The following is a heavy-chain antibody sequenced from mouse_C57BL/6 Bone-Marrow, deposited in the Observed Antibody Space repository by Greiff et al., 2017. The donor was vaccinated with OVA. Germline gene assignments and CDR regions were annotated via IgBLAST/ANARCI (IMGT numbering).Heavy chain of an antibody. CDR3: ARYPHYSNYRAWFAY. Sequence: VQLQQSGAELVKPGASVKISCKASGYAFSSYWMNWVKQRPGKGLEWIGQIYPGDGDTNYNGKFKGKATLTADKSSSTAYMQLSSLTSEDSAVYFCARYPHYSNYRAWFAYWGQGTLVTVSA. CDR2: IYPGDGDT. CDR1: GYAFSSYW. V-gene: IGHV1-80*01. J-gene: IGHJ3*01. D-gene: IGHD2-5*01.